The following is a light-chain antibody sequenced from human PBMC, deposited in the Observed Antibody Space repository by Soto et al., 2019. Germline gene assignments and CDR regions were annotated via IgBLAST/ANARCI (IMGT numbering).Light chain of an antibody. J-gene: IGKJ4*01. V-gene: IGKV3-20*01. CDR1: QSISSSY. CDR3: QHYGSSLT. Sequence: EIVLTQSPGTLSLSPGEGATLSCRASQSISSSYLAWYQQRPGQAPRLFIYGASRRGTGIPDRFSGSGSGTDFTLTISRLQPEDFAVYYCQHYGSSLTFGGATKVEIK. CDR2: GAS.